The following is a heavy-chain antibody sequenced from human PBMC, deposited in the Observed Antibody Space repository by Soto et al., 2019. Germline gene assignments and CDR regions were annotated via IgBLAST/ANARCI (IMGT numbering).Heavy chain of an antibody. CDR3: ARETVAASDVHYYYMDV. CDR1: GFTFSSYG. CDR2: IWYDGSNK. D-gene: IGHD2-15*01. J-gene: IGHJ6*03. Sequence: GGSLRLSCAASGFTFSSYGMHWVRQAPGKGLEWVAVIWYDGSNKYYADSVKGRFTISRDNSKNTLYLQMNSLRAEDTAVYYCARETVAASDVHYYYMDVWGKGTTVTVSS. V-gene: IGHV3-33*01.